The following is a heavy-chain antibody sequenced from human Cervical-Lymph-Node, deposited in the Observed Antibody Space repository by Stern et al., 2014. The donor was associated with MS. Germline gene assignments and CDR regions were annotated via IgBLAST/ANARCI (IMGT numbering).Heavy chain of an antibody. J-gene: IGHJ6*02. V-gene: IGHV1-69*06. Sequence: DQLVQSGAEVKKPGSSIKVSCKIYGGTFRSHSLPWVRQAPGQGLEWMGRIIPRLGTTHFARRFQGRVTIIGATSTSTVYMEVRSLRSDDTAVYYCSRGPVSAVSGLDVWGQGTTVTVSS. CDR3: SRGPVSAVSGLDV. CDR1: GGTFRSHS. D-gene: IGHD6-25*01. CDR2: IIPRLGTT.